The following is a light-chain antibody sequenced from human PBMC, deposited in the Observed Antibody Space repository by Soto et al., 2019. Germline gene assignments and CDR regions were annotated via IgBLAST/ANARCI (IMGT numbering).Light chain of an antibody. Sequence: EIVLTQSPGTLSLSPGERATLSCRASQSVSSTYLAWYQQKPGQAPRLLIYGASSRATGIPDRFSGSGSGKNFTSTTTGLGPEDLVGFYGQKYGTSPVPFGKGTKV. CDR3: QKYGTSPVP. J-gene: IGKJ1*01. V-gene: IGKV3-20*01. CDR2: GAS. CDR1: QSVSSTY.